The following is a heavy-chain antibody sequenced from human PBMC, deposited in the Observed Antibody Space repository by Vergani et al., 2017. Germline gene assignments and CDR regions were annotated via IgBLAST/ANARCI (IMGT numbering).Heavy chain of an antibody. CDR3: ARFRGVSSSSAWYFDL. CDR2: IYYSGST. J-gene: IGHJ2*01. Sequence: QVQLQESGPGLVKPSETLSLTCTVSGGSISSYYWSWIRQPPGKGLEWIGYIYYSGSTNYNPSLKSRFTISVDTSKNQFSLKLSSVTSADTAVYYCARFRGVSSSSAWYFDLWGRGTLVTVSS. D-gene: IGHD6-19*01. CDR1: GGSISSYY. V-gene: IGHV4-59*01.